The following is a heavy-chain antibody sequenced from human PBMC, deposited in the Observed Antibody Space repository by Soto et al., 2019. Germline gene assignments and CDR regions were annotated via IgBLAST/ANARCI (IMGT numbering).Heavy chain of an antibody. Sequence: GGSLRLSCAASGFTFSSYAMSWVRQAPGKGLEWVSAISGSGGSTYYADSVKGRFTISRDNSKNTLYLQMNSLRAEDTAVYYCAKGIGGSMAHYYGMDVWGQGTTVTVSS. CDR3: AKGIGGSMAHYYGMDV. V-gene: IGHV3-23*01. CDR1: GFTFSSYA. CDR2: ISGSGGST. D-gene: IGHD2-15*01. J-gene: IGHJ6*02.